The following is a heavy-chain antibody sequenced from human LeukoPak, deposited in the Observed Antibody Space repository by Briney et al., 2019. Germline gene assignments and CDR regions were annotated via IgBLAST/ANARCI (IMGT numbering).Heavy chain of an antibody. Sequence: PPETLSLTCTVSGGSISSYYWSWIRQPPGKGLEWIGYIYYSGSTNYNPSLKSRVTISVDTSKNQSSLQLSSVTAADTAVYYCARDYQRGYSYGYSPAYNWFDPWGQGTLVTVSS. CDR1: GGSISSYY. D-gene: IGHD5-18*01. CDR2: IYYSGST. CDR3: ARDYQRGYSYGYSPAYNWFDP. V-gene: IGHV4-59*01. J-gene: IGHJ5*02.